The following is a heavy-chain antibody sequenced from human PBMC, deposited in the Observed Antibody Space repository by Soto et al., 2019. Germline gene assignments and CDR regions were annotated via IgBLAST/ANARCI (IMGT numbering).Heavy chain of an antibody. J-gene: IGHJ4*02. CDR2: IYYSGST. Sequence: SETLSLTCTFSVVSISSYYWSCIRHPPGKGLEWIGYIYYSGSTNYNPSLKSRVTISVDTSKNQFSLKLSSVTAADTAVYYCARDSDYYDSEPTFEYWGQGPLLNVSS. V-gene: IGHV4-59*01. CDR3: ARDSDYYDSEPTFEY. D-gene: IGHD3-22*01. CDR1: VVSISSYY.